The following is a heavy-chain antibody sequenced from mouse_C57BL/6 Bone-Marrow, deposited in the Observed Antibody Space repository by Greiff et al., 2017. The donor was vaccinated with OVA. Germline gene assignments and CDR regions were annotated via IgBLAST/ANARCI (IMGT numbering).Heavy chain of an antibody. CDR3: AREILRSYAMDY. D-gene: IGHD1-1*01. CDR1: GYTFTSYW. J-gene: IGHJ4*01. Sequence: QVQLQQPGAELVRPGTSVKLSCKASGYTFTSYWMHWVKQRPGQGLEWIGVIDPSDSYTNYNQKFKGKATLTVDTSSSTAYLQLSSLTSEDSAVYDCAREILRSYAMDYWGQGTSVTVSS. V-gene: IGHV1-59*01. CDR2: IDPSDSYT.